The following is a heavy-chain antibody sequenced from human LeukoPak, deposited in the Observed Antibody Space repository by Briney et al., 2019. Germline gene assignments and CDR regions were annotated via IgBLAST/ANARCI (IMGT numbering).Heavy chain of an antibody. J-gene: IGHJ4*02. V-gene: IGHV3-23*01. CDR3: AKGDHYYDSSGYYTTKGYYFDY. Sequence: GGSLRLSCAASGFTVSSNYMSWVRQAPGKGLEWVSAISGSGGSTYYADSVKGRFTISRDNSKNTLYLQMNSLRAEDTAVYYCAKGDHYYDSSGYYTTKGYYFDYWGQGTLVTVSS. CDR1: GFTVSSNY. D-gene: IGHD3-22*01. CDR2: ISGSGGST.